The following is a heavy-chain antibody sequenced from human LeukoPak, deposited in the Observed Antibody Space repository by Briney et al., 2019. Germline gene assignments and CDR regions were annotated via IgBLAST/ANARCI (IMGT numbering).Heavy chain of an antibody. Sequence: SETLSLTCTVSGGSISSSSYYWGWIRQPPGKGLEWIGSIYYSGSTYYNPSLKSRVTISVDTSKNQFSLQLNSVTPEDTAVYYCARDLIAVAGYIDYWGQGTLVTVSS. J-gene: IGHJ4*02. D-gene: IGHD6-19*01. CDR2: IYYSGST. V-gene: IGHV4-39*02. CDR3: ARDLIAVAGYIDY. CDR1: GGSISSSSYY.